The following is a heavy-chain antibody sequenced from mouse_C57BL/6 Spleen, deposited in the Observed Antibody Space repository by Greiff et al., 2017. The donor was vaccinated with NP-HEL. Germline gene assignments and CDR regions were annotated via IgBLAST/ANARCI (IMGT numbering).Heavy chain of an antibody. CDR2: IYPGSGST. D-gene: IGHD2-4*01. V-gene: IGHV1-55*01. Sequence: QVQLQQPGAELVKPGASVKMSCKASGYTFTSYWITWVKQRPGQGLEWIGDIYPGSGSTNYNEQFKSKATLTVDTSSSTAYMQLSSLTSEDSAVYYCARLVGILRRSWFAYWGQGTLVTVAA. CDR3: ARLVGILRRSWFAY. J-gene: IGHJ3*01. CDR1: GYTFTSYW.